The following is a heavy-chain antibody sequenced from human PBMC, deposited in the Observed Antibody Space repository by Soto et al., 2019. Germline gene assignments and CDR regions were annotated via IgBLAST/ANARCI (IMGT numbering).Heavy chain of an antibody. J-gene: IGHJ4*02. CDR3: ARGTGGYIPRAIDLRY. CDR1: GFTFNTYE. V-gene: IGHV3-48*03. Sequence: PGGSLRLSCAASGFTFNTYEMSWVRQAPGKGLEWVSYISSSGDTKHYADSVKGRFTVSRDNAKNSLYLQMNSLRAGDTGVYYCARGTGGYIPRAIDLRYWGQGTLVTVSS. D-gene: IGHD7-27*01. CDR2: ISSSGDTK.